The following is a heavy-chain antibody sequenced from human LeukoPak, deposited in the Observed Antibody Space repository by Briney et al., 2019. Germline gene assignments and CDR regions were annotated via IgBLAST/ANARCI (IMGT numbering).Heavy chain of an antibody. CDR3: ARDDPHYDILTGYYPIDS. J-gene: IGHJ4*02. V-gene: IGHV3-30*02. Sequence: GGSLRLSCEASGFTFIRNGMHWVRQAPGKGLEWVAFLRYDGSNQYYADSLQGRFTISRDNSKNTLYLQMYSLRAEDTAVYYCARDDPHYDILTGYYPIDSWGQGTLVTVSS. D-gene: IGHD3-9*01. CDR1: GFTFIRNG. CDR2: LRYDGSNQ.